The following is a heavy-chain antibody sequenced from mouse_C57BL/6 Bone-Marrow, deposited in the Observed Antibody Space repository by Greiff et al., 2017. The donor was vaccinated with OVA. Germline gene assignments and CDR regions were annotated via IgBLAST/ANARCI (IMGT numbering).Heavy chain of an antibody. CDR3: ARESVALDY. V-gene: IGHV1-55*01. CDR2: IYPASGST. J-gene: IGHJ2*01. CDR1: GYTFTSYW. Sequence: QVQLQQPGAELVKPGASVKMSCKASGYTFTSYWITWVKQRPGQGLEWIGDIYPASGSTNYNEKFKGKATLTVDTSSSTAYMQLSSLTSEDSAVYYCARESVALDYWGQGTTLTVSS.